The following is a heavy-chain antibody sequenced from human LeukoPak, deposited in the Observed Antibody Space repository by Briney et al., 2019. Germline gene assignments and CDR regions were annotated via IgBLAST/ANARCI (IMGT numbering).Heavy chain of an antibody. J-gene: IGHJ4*02. V-gene: IGHV1-18*01. CDR1: GYTFTSFG. CDR3: ARDDTTDYYDSSGYYSN. D-gene: IGHD3-22*01. Sequence: ASVKVSCKASGYTFTSFGISWVRQAPGQGLEWMGWISAYNGNTNYAQKLQGRVTMTTDTSTNTAYMELRSLRSDDTAVYYCARDDTTDYYDSSGYYSNWGQGTLVTVSS. CDR2: ISAYNGNT.